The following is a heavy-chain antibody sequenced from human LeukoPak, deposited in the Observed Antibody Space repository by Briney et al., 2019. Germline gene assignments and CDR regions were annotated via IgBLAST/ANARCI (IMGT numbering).Heavy chain of an antibody. D-gene: IGHD3-16*02. CDR2: ISGSGGST. CDR1: GFTFSSYA. V-gene: IGHV3-23*01. Sequence: GASLRLCCAASGFTFSSYAMSWVRQAPGKGLEWVSAISGSGGSTYYADPVKGRFTISRDNSKNTLYLQMNSLRAEDTAVYYCAKDTITRSSYPGWFDPWGQGTLVTVSS. CDR3: AKDTITRSSYPGWFDP. J-gene: IGHJ5*02.